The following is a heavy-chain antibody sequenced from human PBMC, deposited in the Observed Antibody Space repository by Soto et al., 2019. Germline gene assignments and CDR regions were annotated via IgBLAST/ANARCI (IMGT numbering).Heavy chain of an antibody. V-gene: IGHV2-5*02. D-gene: IGHD7-27*01. Sequence: SGPTLVNPTQTLTLTFTFSGFSLITSGLGVGWIRQPPGKGLEWLALIYWDDDKRYSPSLKSRLTITKDTSKNQVVLTMTNVDPADTATYYCAHSLIPNWGSRGAFDYWGQGTLVTVSS. J-gene: IGHJ4*01. CDR1: GFSLITSGLG. CDR2: IYWDDDK. CDR3: AHSLIPNWGSRGAFDY.